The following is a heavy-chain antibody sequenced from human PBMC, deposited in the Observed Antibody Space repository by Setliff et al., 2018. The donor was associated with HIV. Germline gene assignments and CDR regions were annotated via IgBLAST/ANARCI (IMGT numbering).Heavy chain of an antibody. CDR3: ARDAFDYTAYYYSYMDV. CDR1: GYTFTNYA. D-gene: IGHD4-4*01. V-gene: IGHV1-3*01. Sequence: GASVKVSCKASGYTFTNYAMHWVRQAPGQRLEWMGWINAGNGNTKYSQKIQGRVTMTTDTSTSTVYMELSSLRSEDTAVYYCARDAFDYTAYYYSYMDVWGKGTTVTVSS. CDR2: INAGNGNT. J-gene: IGHJ6*03.